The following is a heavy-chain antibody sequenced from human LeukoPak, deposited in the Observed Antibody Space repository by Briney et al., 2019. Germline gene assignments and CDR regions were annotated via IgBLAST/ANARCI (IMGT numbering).Heavy chain of an antibody. Sequence: SETLSLTCTVSGGSISSYYWSWIRQPPGKGLEGSGDIYYGGSTNYNPSLKSRGTISVDTSKNQFSLKLISMAAADTAVYYCARGRAVGATLVDYWGQGTLVTVSS. D-gene: IGHD1-26*01. J-gene: IGHJ4*02. CDR2: IYYGGST. CDR3: ARGRAVGATLVDY. V-gene: IGHV4-59*01. CDR1: GGSISSYY.